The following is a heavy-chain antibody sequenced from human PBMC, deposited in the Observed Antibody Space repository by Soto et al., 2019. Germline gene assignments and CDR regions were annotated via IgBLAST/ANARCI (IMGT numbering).Heavy chain of an antibody. CDR1: GFTFSSYA. CDR3: ARRGSGSYYDY. J-gene: IGHJ4*02. V-gene: IGHV3-23*01. Sequence: EVQLLESGGGLVQPGGSLRLSCAASGFTFSSYAMRWVRQAPVKGLEWVSAISGSGGSTYYADSVKGRFPISRDNCKNTLYLQMNSLRAEDTAVYYCARRGSGSYYDYWGQGTLVTVSS. CDR2: ISGSGGST. D-gene: IGHD1-26*01.